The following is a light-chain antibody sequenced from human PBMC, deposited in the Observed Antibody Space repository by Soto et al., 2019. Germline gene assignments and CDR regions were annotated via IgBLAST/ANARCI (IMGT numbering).Light chain of an antibody. CDR3: QQYGSSSWT. Sequence: EVVLTQSPGTLSLSPGERATLSCRASQSVSSSYLARYQQKPGQAPRLLIYGTSSRDTGIPDRFSGSGSGKDFTLTISRLEPEDFAVYYCQQYGSSSWTFGQGTKGEIK. J-gene: IGKJ1*01. V-gene: IGKV3-20*01. CDR2: GTS. CDR1: QSVSSSY.